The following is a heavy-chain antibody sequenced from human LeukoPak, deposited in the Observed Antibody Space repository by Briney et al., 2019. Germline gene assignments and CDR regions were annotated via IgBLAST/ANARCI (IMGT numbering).Heavy chain of an antibody. Sequence: SETLSLTCTVSGGSISSSSYYWGWIRQPPGKGLEWIGSIYYSGSTYYNPSLKSRVTISVDTSKNQFSLKLSSVTAADTAVYYCATLWEGYCSGGSCYVYFDYWGQGTLVTVSS. CDR3: ATLWEGYCSGGSCYVYFDY. D-gene: IGHD2-15*01. V-gene: IGHV4-39*07. CDR2: IYYSGST. J-gene: IGHJ4*02. CDR1: GGSISSSSYY.